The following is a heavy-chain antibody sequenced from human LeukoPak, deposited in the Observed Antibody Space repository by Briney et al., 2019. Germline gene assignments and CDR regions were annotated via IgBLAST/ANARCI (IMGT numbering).Heavy chain of an antibody. Sequence: SETLSLTCNVSGDSLTSYYWNWIRQPPGKGLEWIGYIYYTGSTNSNPSLKSRLTISLDTSKKHFSLKLSSVTAADTAIYYCASSYFYDGNRYFDYWGQGALVTVSS. D-gene: IGHD3-22*01. V-gene: IGHV4-59*08. CDR3: ASSYFYDGNRYFDY. J-gene: IGHJ4*02. CDR1: GDSLTSYY. CDR2: IYYTGST.